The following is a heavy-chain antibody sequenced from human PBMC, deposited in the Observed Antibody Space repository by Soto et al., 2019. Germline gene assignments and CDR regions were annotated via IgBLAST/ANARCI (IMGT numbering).Heavy chain of an antibody. CDR2: IHYSGST. CDR1: GGSISGYY. D-gene: IGHD2-21*02. CDR3: ARHYCSGGDCYYFDY. V-gene: IGHV4-59*08. J-gene: IGHJ4*02. Sequence: SETLSLTCTVSGGSISGYYWRWMRLPPEKGLEWIGNIHYSGSTNYNPSLKSRVTISVDTSKNQVSLKLNSVTAADTAVYYCARHYCSGGDCYYFDYWGQGTLVT.